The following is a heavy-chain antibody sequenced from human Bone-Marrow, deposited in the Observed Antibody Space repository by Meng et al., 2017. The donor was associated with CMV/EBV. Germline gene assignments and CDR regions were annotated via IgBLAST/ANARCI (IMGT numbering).Heavy chain of an antibody. CDR1: GGSISSSSYY. V-gene: IGHV4-39*07. CDR3: ARELSSGIDY. J-gene: IGHJ4*02. Sequence: SETLSLTCTVSGGSISSSSYYWGWIRQPPGKGLEWIGSIYYNGSTYYNPSLKSRVTISVDTSKNQFSLKLSSVTAADTAVYYCARELSSGIDYWGQGTLVTVSS. D-gene: IGHD6-19*01. CDR2: IYYNGST.